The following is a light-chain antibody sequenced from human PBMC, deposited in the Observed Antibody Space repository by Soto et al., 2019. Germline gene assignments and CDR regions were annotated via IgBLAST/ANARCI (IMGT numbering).Light chain of an antibody. CDR3: SSYTTGGTYV. CDR1: SSDIGGYNY. CDR2: DAS. V-gene: IGLV2-14*03. J-gene: IGLJ1*01. Sequence: QSVLTQPASVSGSPGQSITISCTGTSSDIGGYNYVSWYQQHPGKAPKLMIYDASNRPSGVSNRFSGSKSGNTASLTISGLQAEDEADYYCSSYTTGGTYVFGTGTKVTVL.